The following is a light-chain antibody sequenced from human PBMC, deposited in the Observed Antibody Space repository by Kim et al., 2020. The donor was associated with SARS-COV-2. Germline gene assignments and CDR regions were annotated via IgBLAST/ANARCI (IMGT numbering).Light chain of an antibody. Sequence: PGARATLSGWASQSLYNNYLAWYQQRPGQAPRLLIYGASRRATGIPDRFSGGGSGTDFTLTISRLEPEDFAVYYCQQYGASSEYPFGQGTKLEI. V-gene: IGKV3-20*01. J-gene: IGKJ2*01. CDR2: GAS. CDR3: QQYGASSEYP. CDR1: QSLYNNY.